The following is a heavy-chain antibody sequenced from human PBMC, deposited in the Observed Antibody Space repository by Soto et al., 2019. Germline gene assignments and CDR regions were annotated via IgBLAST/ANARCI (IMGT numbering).Heavy chain of an antibody. J-gene: IGHJ4*02. V-gene: IGHV3-23*01. Sequence: GGSLRLSCXISGFTVSSSAMTWVRQAPGKGLEWVSTLNAGGSTYFAASVKGRFTISRNSSANTLYLQMGSLKAEDTAVYYCAKDRGSGGIVTGTPDSWGPGTLVTVSS. CDR3: AKDRGSGGIVTGTPDS. D-gene: IGHD3-9*01. CDR2: LNAGGST. CDR1: GFTVSSSA.